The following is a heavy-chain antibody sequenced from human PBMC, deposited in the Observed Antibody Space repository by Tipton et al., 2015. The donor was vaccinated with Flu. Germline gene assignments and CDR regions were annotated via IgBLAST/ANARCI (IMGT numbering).Heavy chain of an antibody. CDR3: ATAGIAVAGNKRGYFDY. V-gene: IGHV3-23*01. J-gene: IGHJ4*02. CDR2: ISGRGGST. CDR1: GFTFSSYA. D-gene: IGHD6-19*01. Sequence: SLRLSCAASGFTFSSYAMSWVRQAPGKGLEWVSAISGRGGSTYYADSVKGRFTISRDNSKNTLYLQMNSLRAEDTAVYYCATAGIAVAGNKRGYFDYWGQGTLVTVSS.